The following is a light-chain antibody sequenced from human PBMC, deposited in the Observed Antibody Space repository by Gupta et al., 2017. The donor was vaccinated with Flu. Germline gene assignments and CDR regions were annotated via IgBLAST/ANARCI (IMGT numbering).Light chain of an antibody. CDR1: WSNIGSNT. V-gene: IGLV1-44*01. J-gene: IGLJ2*01. Sequence: QSVLNQPPSASGTPGQRVTMPCSGSWSNIGSNTVNWYPQLPGTAPKLIIYSNTQRPAGVPDRFSGSKSGSSASLAIGGLHSEDAAVYSCAAWDASLNGVIFGGGTKLTV. CDR2: SNT. CDR3: AAWDASLNGVI.